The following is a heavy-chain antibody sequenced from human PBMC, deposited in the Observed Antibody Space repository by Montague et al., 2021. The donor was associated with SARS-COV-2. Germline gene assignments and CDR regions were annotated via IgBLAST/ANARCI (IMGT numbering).Heavy chain of an antibody. CDR2: IFHSGTI. V-gene: IGHV4-4*02. CDR3: ATLSRRTAAGTRDYFGLDV. Sequence: SETLSLTCRVSGDSISTSTWWAWVRQTSGKGLEWIGEIFHSGTINYNPSLKSRVSISVDKSNNQFSLRLSSLIAADTAVCYCATLSRRTAAGTRDYFGLDVWGQGTTVVVSS. D-gene: IGHD6-13*01. J-gene: IGHJ6*02. CDR1: GDSISTSTW.